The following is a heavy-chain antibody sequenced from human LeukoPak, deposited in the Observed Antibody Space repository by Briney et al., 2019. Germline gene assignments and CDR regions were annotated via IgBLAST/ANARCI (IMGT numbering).Heavy chain of an antibody. J-gene: IGHJ3*02. CDR1: GFTFSSYG. CDR3: AKGYYSGYDLDALDI. CDR2: IRYDGSNK. V-gene: IGHV3-30*02. Sequence: GGSLRFSCAASGFTFSSYGMHWVRQAPGKGLEGVAFIRYDGSNKYYTDSVKGRFTISRDNSKNTLYLQRNSLRAEDTAVYSCAKGYYSGYDLDALDIWGQGTMVTVSS. D-gene: IGHD5-12*01.